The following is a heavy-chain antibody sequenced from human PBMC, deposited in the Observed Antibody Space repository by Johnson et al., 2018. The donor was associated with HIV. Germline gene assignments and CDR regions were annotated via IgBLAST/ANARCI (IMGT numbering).Heavy chain of an antibody. J-gene: IGHJ3*02. D-gene: IGHD1-26*01. CDR1: GFTFSSYG. CDR2: IWYDGRNK. CDR3: ARARLGELLWAFDI. V-gene: IGHV3-33*08. Sequence: QVQLVESGGGVVQPGRSLRLSCAASGFTFSSYGMHWVRQAPGKGLEWVAVIWYDGRNKYYEDSVKGRFTISRDNSKNTLYLQMNSLRAEDTAGYYCARARLGELLWAFDIWGQGTMVTVSS.